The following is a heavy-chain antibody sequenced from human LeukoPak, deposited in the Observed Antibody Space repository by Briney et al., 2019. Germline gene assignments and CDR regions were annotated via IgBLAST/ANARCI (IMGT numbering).Heavy chain of an antibody. CDR3: ARRDSSGWLDY. Sequence: GESLKISFKGSGYSFTSYWIGWVRRMPGKGLEWMGIIYPGDSDTRYSPSFQGQVTISADKSINTAYLQWSSLKASDTAMHYCARRDSSGWLDYWGQGTLVTVSS. CDR1: GYSFTSYW. CDR2: IYPGDSDT. V-gene: IGHV5-51*01. J-gene: IGHJ4*02. D-gene: IGHD6-19*01.